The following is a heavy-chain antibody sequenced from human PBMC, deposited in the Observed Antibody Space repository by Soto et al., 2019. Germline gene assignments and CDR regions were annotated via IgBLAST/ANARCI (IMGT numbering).Heavy chain of an antibody. Sequence: QVQLVQSGAEVKKPGASVKVSCKASGYTFTGYYMHWVRQAPGQGLEWMGWIKPNSGGTNYAQKFEGWVEMTTDTSRRTAYMELSRLRSDDAAVYYWARAYSGSSDSFDPWGQGTLVTVSS. CDR1: GYTFTGYY. CDR2: IKPNSGGT. J-gene: IGHJ5*02. D-gene: IGHD1-26*01. V-gene: IGHV1-2*04. CDR3: ARAYSGSSDSFDP.